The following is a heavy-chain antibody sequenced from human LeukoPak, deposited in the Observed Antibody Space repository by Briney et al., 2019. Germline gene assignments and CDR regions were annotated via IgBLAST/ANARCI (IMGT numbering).Heavy chain of an antibody. J-gene: IGHJ4*02. CDR1: GYSFTSYW. D-gene: IGHD2-15*01. CDR3: ARHSPDCSGGSCYDAYYFDY. CDR2: IDPSDSYT. V-gene: IGHV5-10-1*01. Sequence: GESLKISCKGSGYSFTSYWISWVRQMPGKGLEWMGRIDPSDSYTSYSPSFQGHVTISADKSISTAYLQWSSLKASDTAMYYCARHSPDCSGGSCYDAYYFDYWGQGTLVTVSS.